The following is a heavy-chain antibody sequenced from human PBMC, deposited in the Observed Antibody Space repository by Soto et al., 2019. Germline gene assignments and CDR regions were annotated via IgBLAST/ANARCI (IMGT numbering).Heavy chain of an antibody. CDR1: GYIFTRYW. Sequence: SLKIYCKGSGYIFTRYWIGCVRQMPGKGLEWMGIIYPGDSDTRYGPSFQGQVTISADKSISTAYLQWSSLKASDTAMYYCARVTTSIAARRYYYYGMDVWGQGTTVTVSS. CDR2: IYPGDSDT. D-gene: IGHD6-6*01. J-gene: IGHJ6*02. CDR3: ARVTTSIAARRYYYYGMDV. V-gene: IGHV5-51*01.